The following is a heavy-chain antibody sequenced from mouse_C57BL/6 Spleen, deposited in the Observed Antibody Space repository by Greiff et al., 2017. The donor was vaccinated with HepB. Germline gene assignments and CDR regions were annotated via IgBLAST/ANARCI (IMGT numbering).Heavy chain of an antibody. D-gene: IGHD1-3*01. CDR3: ARTEVSSYFDY. CDR1: GYTFTSYW. V-gene: IGHV1-50*01. CDR2: IDPSDSYT. Sequence: VQLQQSGAELVKPGASVKLSCKASGYTFTSYWMQWVKQRPGQGLEWIGEIDPSDSYTNYNQKFKGKATLTVDTSSSTAYMQLSSLTSEDSAVYYCARTEVSSYFDYWGEGTTRTVSS. J-gene: IGHJ2*01.